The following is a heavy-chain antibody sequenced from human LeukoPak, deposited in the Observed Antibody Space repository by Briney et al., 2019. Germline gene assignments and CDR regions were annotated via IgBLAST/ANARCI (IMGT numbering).Heavy chain of an antibody. CDR2: ISSSGSTI. J-gene: IGHJ5*02. CDR1: GFTFSDYY. D-gene: IGHD2-2*01. CDR3: VRGLGYCSSTSCYPGWFDP. V-gene: IGHV3-11*01. Sequence: GGSLRLSCAASGFTFSDYYMSWIRQAPGKGLEWVSYISSSGSTIYYADSVKGRFTISRDNAKNSLYLQMNSLRAEDTAVYYCVRGLGYCSSTSCYPGWFDPWGQGTLVTVSS.